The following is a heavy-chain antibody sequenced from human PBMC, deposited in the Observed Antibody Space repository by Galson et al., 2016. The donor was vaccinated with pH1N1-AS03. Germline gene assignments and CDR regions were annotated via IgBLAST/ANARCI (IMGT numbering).Heavy chain of an antibody. D-gene: IGHD3-16*01. J-gene: IGHJ4*02. Sequence: SLRLSCAASGFTFTSSTMSWVRQAPGKGLEWVSSITSSSTYIYYADSVKGRFSISRDNSKNTLVLQMNSLRPEDTAVYYCVKDQNWAYDFWGQGTLVTVSS. CDR2: ITSSSTYI. V-gene: IGHV3-21*01. CDR3: VKDQNWAYDF. CDR1: GFTFTSST.